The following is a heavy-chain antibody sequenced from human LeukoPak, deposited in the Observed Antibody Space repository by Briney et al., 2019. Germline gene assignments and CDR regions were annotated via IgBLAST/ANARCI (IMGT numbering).Heavy chain of an antibody. Sequence: SETLSLTCTVSGGSISSYYWSWIRQPAGKGLEWIGRIYTSGSTNYNPAPKSRVTMSVDTSKNQFSLKLSSVTAADTAVYYCARDSNYDSSGYDPASDYWGPGTLVSVSS. V-gene: IGHV4-4*07. CDR2: IYTSGST. CDR1: GGSISSYY. CDR3: ARDSNYDSSGYDPASDY. D-gene: IGHD3-22*01. J-gene: IGHJ4*02.